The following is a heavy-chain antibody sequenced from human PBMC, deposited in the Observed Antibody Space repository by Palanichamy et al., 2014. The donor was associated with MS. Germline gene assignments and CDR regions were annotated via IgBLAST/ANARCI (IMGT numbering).Heavy chain of an antibody. Sequence: EVQLVESGGGLVQPGGSLRLSCAASGFTFSSYWMHWVRQAPGKGLVWVSRINADGSVTNYADSVKGRFTISRDNAKNTLYLQVNTLRVEDTATYYCARDLHFWGQGTLVTVSS. CDR3: ARDLHF. CDR2: INADGSVT. V-gene: IGHV3-74*01. D-gene: IGHD2/OR15-2a*01. CDR1: GFTFSSYW. J-gene: IGHJ4*02.